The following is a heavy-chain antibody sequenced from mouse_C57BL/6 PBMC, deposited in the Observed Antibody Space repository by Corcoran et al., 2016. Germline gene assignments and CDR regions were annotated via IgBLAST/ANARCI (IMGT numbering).Heavy chain of an antibody. CDR2: IYPRSGNT. Sequence: QVQLQQSGAELARPGASVKLSCKASGYTFTSYGISWVKQRTGQGLEWIGEIYPRSGNTYYNEKFKGKATLTADKSSSTAYMDLRSLTSEDSAVYFCARGGDYGSPFAYWGQGTLVTVSA. J-gene: IGHJ3*01. CDR3: ARGGDYGSPFAY. CDR1: GYTFTSYG. V-gene: IGHV1-81*01. D-gene: IGHD1-1*01.